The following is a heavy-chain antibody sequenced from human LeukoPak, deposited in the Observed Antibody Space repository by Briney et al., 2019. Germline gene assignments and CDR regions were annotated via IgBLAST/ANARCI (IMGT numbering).Heavy chain of an antibody. CDR1: GGSFSGYY. V-gene: IGHV4-34*01. CDR2: INHSGST. Sequence: SETLSLTCAVYGGSFSGYYWSWIRQPPGKGLEWIGEINHSGSTNYNPSLKSRVTISVDTSKNQFSLKLSSVTAADTAVYYCARDLPGSLDYWGQGTLVTVSS. CDR3: ARDLPGSLDY. J-gene: IGHJ4*02.